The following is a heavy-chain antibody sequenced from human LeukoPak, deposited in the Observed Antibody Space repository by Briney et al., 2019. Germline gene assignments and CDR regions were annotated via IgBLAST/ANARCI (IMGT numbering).Heavy chain of an antibody. V-gene: IGHV3-30-3*01. CDR3: ARDGSGSYYKFDY. CDR2: ISYDGSNK. J-gene: IGHJ4*02. D-gene: IGHD3-10*01. Sequence: GGSLRLSCAASGFTFSSYAMHWVRQAPGKGLEWVAVISYDGSNKYYADSVKGRFTISRDNSKNTLYLQMNSLRAEDTAAYYCARDGSGSYYKFDYWGQGTLVTVSS. CDR1: GFTFSSYA.